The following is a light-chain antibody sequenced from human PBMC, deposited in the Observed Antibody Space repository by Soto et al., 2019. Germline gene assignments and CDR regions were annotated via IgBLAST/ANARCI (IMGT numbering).Light chain of an antibody. CDR3: QQSSMTPRS. J-gene: IGKJ1*01. Sequence: DIRLTQSPSPLSAYVGDRVTISCRASQNVDTYLMWYQQKPGRATDLLIYAASSLQNGVPSRFLGSGSGTEFTLTISGLQPEDVATYYCQQSSMTPRSFGQGTKVEIK. CDR1: QNVDTY. CDR2: AAS. V-gene: IGKV1-39*01.